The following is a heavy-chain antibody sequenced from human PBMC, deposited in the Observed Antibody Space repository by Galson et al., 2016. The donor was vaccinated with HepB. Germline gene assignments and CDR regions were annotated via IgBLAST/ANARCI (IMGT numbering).Heavy chain of an antibody. D-gene: IGHD4-17*01. J-gene: IGHJ5*02. CDR1: GYTISSGSY. CDR3: AREGDYLSWFDP. CDR2: ISHSGST. V-gene: IGHV4-38-2*02. Sequence: SETLSLTCTVSGYTISSGSYWGWIRQPPGKGLEWIGSISHSGSTYYSPSLKSRVTLSVDTSKNQFSLKLSSVTAADTAVYYCAREGDYLSWFDPWGQGTLVTVSS.